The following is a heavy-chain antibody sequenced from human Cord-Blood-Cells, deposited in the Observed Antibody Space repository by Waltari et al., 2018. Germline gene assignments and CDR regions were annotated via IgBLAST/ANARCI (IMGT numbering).Heavy chain of an antibody. J-gene: IGHJ3*02. CDR3: ARDRGYSSSSAFDI. CDR2: IIPIFGTA. CDR1: GGTLSSYA. Sequence: QVQLVQSGAEVKKPGSSVKVSCKGSGGTLSSYAIRWVRPAPGQGLDWMGGIIPIFGTANYAQKFQGRVTITADESTSTAYMELSSLRSEDTAVYYCARDRGYSSSSAFDIWGQGTMVTVSS. V-gene: IGHV1-69*12. D-gene: IGHD6-6*01.